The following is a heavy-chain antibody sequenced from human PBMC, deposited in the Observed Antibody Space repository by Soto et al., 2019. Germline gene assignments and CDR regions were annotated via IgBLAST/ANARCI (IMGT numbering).Heavy chain of an antibody. V-gene: IGHV4-39*07. Sequence: PSETLSLTCTVSGGSVSSSSYYWGWVRQPPGKGLEWIGSVYYSGSTNYNPSLKSRVTISVDTSKNQFSLKLSSVTAADTAVYYCARDSPPGIAVAGTGLGYYGMDVWGQGTTVTVSS. J-gene: IGHJ6*02. CDR2: VYYSGST. CDR3: ARDSPPGIAVAGTGLGYYGMDV. CDR1: GGSVSSSSYY. D-gene: IGHD6-19*01.